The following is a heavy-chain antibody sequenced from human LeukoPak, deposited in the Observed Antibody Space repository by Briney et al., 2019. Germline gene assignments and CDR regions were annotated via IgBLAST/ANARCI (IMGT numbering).Heavy chain of an antibody. CDR1: GYTFTSYD. Sequence: GASVKVSCKASGYTFTSYDINWVRQATGQGLEWMGWMNPNSGNTGYAQKFQGRVTMTRNTSISTAYMELSSLRSEDTAVYYCARRPAVKVRTTSYYYGMDVWGQGTTVTVSS. CDR2: MNPNSGNT. D-gene: IGHD2/OR15-2a*01. CDR3: ARRPAVKVRTTSYYYGMDV. J-gene: IGHJ6*02. V-gene: IGHV1-8*01.